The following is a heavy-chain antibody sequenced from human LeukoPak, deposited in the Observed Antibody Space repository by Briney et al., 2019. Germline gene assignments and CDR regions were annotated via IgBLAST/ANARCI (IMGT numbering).Heavy chain of an antibody. CDR1: GFTFSSYS. CDR3: ARDFYCDNGECFDN. D-gene: IGHD2-8*01. CDR2: INTGSTYI. V-gene: IGHV3-21*01. J-gene: IGHJ4*02. Sequence: GGSLRLSCATSGFTFSSYSMNWVRQAPGKGLEWVSSINTGSTYINYADSVKGRFTISRDNAKSSLYLQMNSLRAEDTAVYYCARDFYCDNGECFDNRGQGTLVTVSS.